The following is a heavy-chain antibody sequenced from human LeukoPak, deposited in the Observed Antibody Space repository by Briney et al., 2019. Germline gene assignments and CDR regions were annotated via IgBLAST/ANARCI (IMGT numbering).Heavy chain of an antibody. V-gene: IGHV4-59*01. CDR2: IYYSGST. Sequence: SETLSLTCTVSGGSISSYYWSWIRQPPGKGLEWIGYIYYSGSTNYNPSLKSRVTISVDTSKNQFSLKLSSVTAADTAVYYCAGHYYGSGSYYTLGYWGQGTLVTVSS. D-gene: IGHD3-10*01. CDR3: AGHYYGSGSYYTLGY. J-gene: IGHJ4*02. CDR1: GGSISSYY.